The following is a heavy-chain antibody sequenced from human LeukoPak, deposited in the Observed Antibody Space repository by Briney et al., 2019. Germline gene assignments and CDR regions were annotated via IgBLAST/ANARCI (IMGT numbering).Heavy chain of an antibody. Sequence: SETLSLTCTVSGGSVSSGSYYWSWIRQPPGKGLELIGYIYYSGSTNYNPSLKSRVTISVDTSKNQFSLKLSSVTAADTAVYYCARDGWGSYYGSGSPRYFDYWGQGTLVTVSS. D-gene: IGHD3-10*01. CDR2: IYYSGST. CDR1: GGSVSSGSYY. J-gene: IGHJ4*02. CDR3: ARDGWGSYYGSGSPRYFDY. V-gene: IGHV4-61*01.